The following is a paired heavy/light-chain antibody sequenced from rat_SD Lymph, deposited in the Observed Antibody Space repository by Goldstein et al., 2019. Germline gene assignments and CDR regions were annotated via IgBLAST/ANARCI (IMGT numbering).Heavy chain of an antibody. V-gene: IGHV4-2*01. CDR3: AREGRGYYGYTYDVMDA. J-gene: IGHJ4*01. CDR2: INKDSSTI. CDR1: GFNFNDYW. D-gene: IGHD1-9*01. Sequence: EVKLVESGGGLVQPGRSLKLSCAASGFNFNDYWMGWVRQAPGKGLEWIGEINKDSSTINYTPSLKDKFTISRDNAQNTLYLQMSKLGSEDTAIYYCAREGRGYYGYTYDVMDAWGQGASVTVSS.
Light chain of an antibody. Sequence: DIQMTQSPASLSASLGETVTIECLASEDIYSNLAWYQQKPGKSPQLLIYYANSLNDGVPSRFSGSGSGTQYSLKINSLQSEDVSIYFCQQNYDSPRTFGGGTKLELK. J-gene: IGKJ1*01. V-gene: IGKV12S31*01. CDR3: QQNYDSPRT. CDR2: YAN. CDR1: EDIYSN.